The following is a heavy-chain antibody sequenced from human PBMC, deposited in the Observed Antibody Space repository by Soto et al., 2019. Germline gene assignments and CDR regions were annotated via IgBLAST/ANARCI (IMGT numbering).Heavy chain of an antibody. J-gene: IGHJ4*01. Sequence: GGSLRLSFAASGFTFTNAWINWVRQAPGKGLEWVGRIKSKTDGGTTDYAEPVKGRFAISRDDSNNMVYLQMNSLKIEDTAVYYCTTDSYSTIIIVRFDYWGHGTLVTVSS. CDR1: GFTFTNAW. V-gene: IGHV3-15*07. CDR3: TTDSYSTIIIVRFDY. D-gene: IGHD3-22*01. CDR2: IKSKTDGGTT.